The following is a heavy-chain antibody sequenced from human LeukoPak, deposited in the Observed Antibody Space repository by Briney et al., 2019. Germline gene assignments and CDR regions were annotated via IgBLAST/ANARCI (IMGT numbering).Heavy chain of an antibody. J-gene: IGHJ5*02. V-gene: IGHV1-18*04. D-gene: IGHD6-13*01. Sequence: ASVKVSCKASGYIFTGYYMHWVRQAPGQGLEWMGWISAYNGNTNYAQKLQGRVTMTTDTSTSTAYMELRSLRSDDTAVYYCARCRIAAAGTLGWFDPWGQGTLVTVSS. CDR1: GYIFTGYY. CDR3: ARCRIAAAGTLGWFDP. CDR2: ISAYNGNT.